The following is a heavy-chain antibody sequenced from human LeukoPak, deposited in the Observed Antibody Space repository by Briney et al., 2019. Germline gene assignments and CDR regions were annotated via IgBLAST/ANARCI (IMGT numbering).Heavy chain of an antibody. V-gene: IGHV4-30-4*01. CDR1: GGSISSGDYY. CDR3: AREGTYYYGSGDPYYFDY. D-gene: IGHD3-10*01. J-gene: IGHJ4*02. CDR2: IYYSGST. Sequence: SETLSLTCTVSGGSISSGDYYWSWIRQPPGKGLEWTGYIYYSGSTCYNPSLKSRVTISVDTSKNQFSLKLSSVTAADTAVYYCAREGTYYYGSGDPYYFDYWGQGTLVTVSS.